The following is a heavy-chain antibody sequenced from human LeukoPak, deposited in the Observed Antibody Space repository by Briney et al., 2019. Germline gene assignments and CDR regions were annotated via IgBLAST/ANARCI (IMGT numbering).Heavy chain of an antibody. CDR1: GYTFTCYY. CDR3: ARDATHYDYVWGSYRLGY. J-gene: IGHJ4*02. Sequence: ASVKVSCKASGYTFTCYYMHWVRQAPGQGLEWMGWINPNSGGTNYAQKFQGRVTMTRDTSISTAYMELSRLRSDDTAVYYCARDATHYDYVWGSYRLGYWGQGTLVTVSS. D-gene: IGHD3-16*02. CDR2: INPNSGGT. V-gene: IGHV1-2*02.